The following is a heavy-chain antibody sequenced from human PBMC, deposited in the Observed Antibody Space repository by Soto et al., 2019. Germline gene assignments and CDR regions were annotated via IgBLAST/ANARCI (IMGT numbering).Heavy chain of an antibody. Sequence: RLSGAPSGLTFSDYYMISFRHAPGKGLERVAYISSSGSTIYYADSVKGRVTISMDNSKNSLYLQMNFLRADDTAMYYCARDVSRVFFWFDPWGQGTLVSVSS. CDR2: ISSSGSTI. CDR3: ARDVSRVFFWFDP. CDR1: GLTFSDYY. J-gene: IGHJ5*02. V-gene: IGHV3-11*01. D-gene: IGHD3-3*01.